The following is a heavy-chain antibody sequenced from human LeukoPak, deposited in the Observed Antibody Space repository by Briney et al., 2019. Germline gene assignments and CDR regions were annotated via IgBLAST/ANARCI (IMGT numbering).Heavy chain of an antibody. V-gene: IGHV1-2*02. J-gene: IGHJ5*02. CDR2: INPNSGGT. Sequence: ASVKVSCKASGYTFTGYYMHWVRQAPGQGLEWMGWINPNSGGTNYAQKFQGRVTMTRDTSISTAYMELSRLRSDDTAVYYCARAGGGIAAAGTGRWFDPWGQGTLVTIPT. CDR3: ARAGGGIAAAGTGRWFDP. CDR1: GYTFTGYY. D-gene: IGHD6-13*01.